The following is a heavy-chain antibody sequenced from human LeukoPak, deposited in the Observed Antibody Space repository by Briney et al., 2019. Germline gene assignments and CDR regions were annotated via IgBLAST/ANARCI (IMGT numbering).Heavy chain of an antibody. CDR2: ISSNGGST. D-gene: IGHD6-13*01. CDR1: GFTFSSYA. J-gene: IGHJ4*02. V-gene: IGHV3-64D*06. CDR3: VAAAAGTFFDY. Sequence: RGSLRLSCSASGFTFSSYAMHWVRQAPGKGLEYVSAISSNGGSTYYADSVKGRFTISRDNSKNTLYLQMSSLRAEDTAVYYCVAAAAGTFFDYWGQGTLVTVSS.